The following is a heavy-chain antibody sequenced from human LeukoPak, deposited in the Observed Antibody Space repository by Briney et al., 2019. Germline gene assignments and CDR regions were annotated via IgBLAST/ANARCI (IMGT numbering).Heavy chain of an antibody. CDR2: IYHSGST. CDR1: GGSISSYY. V-gene: IGHV4-59*01. J-gene: IGHJ5*02. Sequence: SETLSLTCTVSGGSISSYYWSWIRQPPGKGLEWIGYIYHSGSTNYNPSLKSRVTISVDRSKNHLSLKLSSVTAADTAVYYCARDNSLGDSAWWFDPWGQGTLVTVSS. D-gene: IGHD5-12*01. CDR3: ARDNSLGDSAWWFDP.